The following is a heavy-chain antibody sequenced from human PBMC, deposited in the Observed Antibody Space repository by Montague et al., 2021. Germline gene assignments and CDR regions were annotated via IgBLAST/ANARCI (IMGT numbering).Heavy chain of an antibody. CDR3: ARNLASAAPGAFDI. V-gene: IGHV3-74*01. Sequence: SLRLSCAASGFSFSSYWMHWVRQAPGKGLLWVSRITLDGSSTTFADSVKGRFTTSRDNAKATLYLQMNRLRAEDTAVYYCARNLASAAPGAFDIWGQGTMVTVSS. CDR2: ITLDGSST. D-gene: IGHD6-13*01. CDR1: GFSFSSYW. J-gene: IGHJ3*02.